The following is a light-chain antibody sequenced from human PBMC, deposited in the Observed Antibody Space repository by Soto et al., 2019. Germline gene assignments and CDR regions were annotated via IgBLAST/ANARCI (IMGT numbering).Light chain of an antibody. Sequence: QSVLTQPASVSGSPGQSITISCTGTSSDLGGYNYVSWFQHLPGKAPKLMIYEVTLRPSGVSNRFSGSKSGNTASLTISGLQAEDEADYYCSSYTSSSTVVFGGGTKLTVL. CDR3: SSYTSSSTVV. J-gene: IGLJ2*01. CDR1: SSDLGGYNY. V-gene: IGLV2-14*01. CDR2: EVT.